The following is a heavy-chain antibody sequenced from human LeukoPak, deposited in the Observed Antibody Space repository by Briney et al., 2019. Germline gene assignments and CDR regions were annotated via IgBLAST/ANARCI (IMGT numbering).Heavy chain of an antibody. CDR2: IWYDGSNI. D-gene: IGHD3-22*01. J-gene: IGHJ1*01. Sequence: PGGSLRLSCAASGFTFSSHGMHWVRQAPGKGLEWVAVIWYDGSNIYYTDSVKGRFTISRDNSKNTLYLQMNSLKTEDTAVYYCTRRTYYYDSSGSPTEYFQHWGQGTPVTVSS. CDR1: GFTFSSHG. CDR3: TRRTYYYDSSGSPTEYFQH. V-gene: IGHV3-33*01.